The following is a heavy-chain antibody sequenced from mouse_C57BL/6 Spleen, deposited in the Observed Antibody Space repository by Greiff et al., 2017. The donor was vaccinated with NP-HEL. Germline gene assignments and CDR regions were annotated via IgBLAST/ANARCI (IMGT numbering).Heavy chain of an antibody. D-gene: IGHD2-1*01. CDR1: GYTFTDYY. J-gene: IGHJ4*01. CDR2: INPNNGGT. Sequence: EVQLQQSGPELVKPGASVKISCKASGYTFTDYYMNWVKQSHGKSLEWIGDINPNNGGTSYNQKFKGKATLTVDKSSSTAYMELRSLTSEDSAVYYCANLLLPVDYWGQGTSVTVSS. CDR3: ANLLLPVDY. V-gene: IGHV1-26*01.